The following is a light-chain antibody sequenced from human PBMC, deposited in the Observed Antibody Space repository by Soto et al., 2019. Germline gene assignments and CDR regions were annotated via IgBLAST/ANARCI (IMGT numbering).Light chain of an antibody. CDR3: QQYGSSPWT. Sequence: EIVLTQSPATLSLSPGERSTLSCRASQSVSSSYLAWYQQTPGQAPRLLIYGASSRATGIPARISGSGSGTDFTLTISRLQSEDFAVYYCQQYGSSPWTFGGGTKVDI. CDR1: QSVSSSY. V-gene: IGKV3-20*01. J-gene: IGKJ4*02. CDR2: GAS.